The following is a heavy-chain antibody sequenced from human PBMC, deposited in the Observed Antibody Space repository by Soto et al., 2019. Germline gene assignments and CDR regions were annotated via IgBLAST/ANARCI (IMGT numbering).Heavy chain of an antibody. CDR1: GGSFSGYY. CDR2: INPDGAT. J-gene: IGHJ4*02. Sequence: SETLSLTCAVYGGSFSGYYWDWIRQPPGKGLEWIVEINPDGATNYTPSLRGRVTISIDTSRNQFSLKLSPVTAADTAVYYCARGQRSDPFFHXWGQGAMVTVSX. V-gene: IGHV4-34*01. CDR3: ARGQRSDPFFHX.